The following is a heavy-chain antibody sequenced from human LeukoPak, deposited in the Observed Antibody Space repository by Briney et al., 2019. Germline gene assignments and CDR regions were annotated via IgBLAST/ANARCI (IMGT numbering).Heavy chain of an antibody. CDR3: GTVSDH. Sequence: PGGSLRLSCAASGFTFTNYWMHWVRQAPGKGLVWVSRIDIDGTGTSYADSVKGRFTISRDNAKNTVSLQMNSLKAEDTAVYYCGTVSDHWGPGILVTVSS. D-gene: IGHD3-16*01. CDR2: IDIDGTGT. V-gene: IGHV3-74*01. J-gene: IGHJ4*02. CDR1: GFTFTNYW.